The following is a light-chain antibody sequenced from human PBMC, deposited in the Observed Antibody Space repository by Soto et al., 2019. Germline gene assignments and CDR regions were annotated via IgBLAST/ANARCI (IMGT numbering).Light chain of an antibody. CDR1: QGISTY. Sequence: IQLTQSPSSLSASVGDRVTITCRASQGISTYLAWYQQKPGKAPKLLIYAASTLQSVVPSRFSGSRSGTDFTLTISSLQTQVFATYYCQQLIGYPLTSGGGTKAEIK. CDR2: AAS. J-gene: IGKJ4*01. CDR3: QQLIGYPLT. V-gene: IGKV1-9*01.